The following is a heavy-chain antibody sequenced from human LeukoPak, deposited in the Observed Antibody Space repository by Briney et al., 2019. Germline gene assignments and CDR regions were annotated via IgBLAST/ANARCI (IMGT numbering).Heavy chain of an antibody. CDR2: TNTDGRTT. D-gene: IGHD3-22*01. Sequence: GGSLRLSCAASGFTFSRYWMHWVRQVPGEGLVWVSRTNTDGRTTSYADSVKGRFTISRDNAKNMVYLQMNSLRAKDTAVYYCARIEDRGAAFDSWGQGTLVTVSS. V-gene: IGHV3-74*01. CDR1: GFTFSRYW. CDR3: ARIEDRGAAFDS. J-gene: IGHJ4*02.